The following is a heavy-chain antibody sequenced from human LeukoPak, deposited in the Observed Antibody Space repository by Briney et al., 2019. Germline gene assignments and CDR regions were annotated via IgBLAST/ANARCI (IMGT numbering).Heavy chain of an antibody. CDR2: ISSSSSYI. CDR1: GFTFSSYS. V-gene: IGHV3-21*01. D-gene: IGHD3-22*01. Sequence: GGSLRLSCAASGFTFSSYSMNWVRQAPGKGLEWVSSISSSSSYIYYADSVKGRFTTSRDNAKNSLYLQMNSLRAEDTAVYYCARKRDLGYYDNSVMGDWGQGTLVTVSS. CDR3: ARKRDLGYYDNSVMGD. J-gene: IGHJ4*02.